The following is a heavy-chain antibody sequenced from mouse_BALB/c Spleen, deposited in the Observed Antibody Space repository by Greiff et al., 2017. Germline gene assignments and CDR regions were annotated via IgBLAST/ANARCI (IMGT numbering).Heavy chain of an antibody. CDR1: GYTFTDYN. CDR3: ARGDYDYDYRGSPWFAY. CDR2: INPNNGGT. J-gene: IGHJ3*01. D-gene: IGHD2-4*01. V-gene: IGHV1-18*01. Sequence: VQLQQSGPELVKPGASVKIPCKASGYTFTDYNMDWVKQSHGKSLEWIGDINPNNGGTIYNQKFKGKATLTVDKSSSTAYMELRSLTSEDTAVYYCARGDYDYDYRGSPWFAYWGQGTLVTVSA.